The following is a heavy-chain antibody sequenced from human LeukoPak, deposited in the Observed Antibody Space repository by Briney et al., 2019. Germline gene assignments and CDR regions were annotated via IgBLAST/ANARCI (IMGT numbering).Heavy chain of an antibody. CDR2: IFGSGGSA. CDR1: GFTFNSYA. CDR3: AKGPRGYSYGYGFDY. Sequence: AGGSLRLSCAASGFTFNSYAMYWVRQAPGKGLEWVSGIFGSGGSAHYADSVKGRFTISRDNSKNTVYLQMDSLRAEDTAVYYCAKGPRGYSYGYGFDYWGQGTLVTVSS. V-gene: IGHV3-23*01. J-gene: IGHJ4*02. D-gene: IGHD5-18*01.